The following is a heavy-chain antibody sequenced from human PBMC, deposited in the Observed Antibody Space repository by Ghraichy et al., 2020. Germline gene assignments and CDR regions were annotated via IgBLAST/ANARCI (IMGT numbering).Heavy chain of an antibody. V-gene: IGHV6-1*01. Sequence: SQTLSLTCDISGDSVSTNGVAWNWIRQSPSRGLEWLGRTYYRSKWSNDYAVSMKSRIIINLDTSKNQFSLQLNSVTPEDTAVYYCARGRFSAFDIWGQGTTVTVSS. J-gene: IGHJ3*02. CDR2: TYYRSKWSN. CDR3: ARGRFSAFDI. CDR1: GDSVSTNGVA.